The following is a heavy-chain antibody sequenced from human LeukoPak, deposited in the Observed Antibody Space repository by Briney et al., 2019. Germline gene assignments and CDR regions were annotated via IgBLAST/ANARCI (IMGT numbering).Heavy chain of an antibody. CDR1: GFTFSSYN. D-gene: IGHD3-9*01. CDR2: ISSSSRYI. J-gene: IGHJ3*02. V-gene: IGHV3-21*01. CDR3: AKPHYDILTGRNDDAFDI. Sequence: GGSLRLSCAASGFTFSSYNMNWVRQAPGKGLEWVSSISSSSRYIYYADSLKGRVTISRDNAKNSLYLQMNSLRAEDTAVYYCAKPHYDILTGRNDDAFDIWGQGTMVTVSS.